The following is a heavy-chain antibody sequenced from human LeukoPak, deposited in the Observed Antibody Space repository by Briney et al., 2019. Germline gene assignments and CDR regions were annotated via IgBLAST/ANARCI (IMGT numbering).Heavy chain of an antibody. Sequence: SQTLSLTCTVSGGSISSGGYYWSWIRQHPGKGLEWIAYIYYTGSTYYNSSLKSRVTISVDTSENQFSLKLSSVTAADTAVYYCARVSEDMVRGVITNWFDPWGQGTLVTVSS. J-gene: IGHJ5*02. CDR1: GGSISSGGYY. CDR2: IYYTGST. CDR3: ARVSEDMVRGVITNWFDP. V-gene: IGHV4-31*03. D-gene: IGHD3-10*01.